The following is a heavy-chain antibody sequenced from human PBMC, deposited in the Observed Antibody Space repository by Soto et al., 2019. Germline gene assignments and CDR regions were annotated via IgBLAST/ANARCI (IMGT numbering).Heavy chain of an antibody. CDR3: ARSMTTVVTLDY. V-gene: IGHV4-39*01. D-gene: IGHD4-17*01. J-gene: IGHJ4*02. CDR2: IYYSGST. Sequence: SGTLSLTCTVSGGSISSSSYYWGWIRQPPGKGLEGIGSIYYSGSTYYNPSLKSRVTISVDTSKNQFSLKLSSVTAADTAVYYCARSMTTVVTLDYWGQGTLVTVS. CDR1: GGSISSSSYY.